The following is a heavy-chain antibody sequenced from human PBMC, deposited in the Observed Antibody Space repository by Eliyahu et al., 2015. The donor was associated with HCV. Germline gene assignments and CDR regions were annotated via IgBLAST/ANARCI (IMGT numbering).Heavy chain of an antibody. CDR3: ARDPVTNGMDV. V-gene: IGHV1-46*01. Sequence: QVQLVQSGAEVKKPGASVKVSCKASGYXFTSYYMHWVRQAPGQGLEWMGIINPSGGSTSYAQKFQGRVTMTRDTSTSTVYMELSSLRSEDTAVYYCARDPVTNGMDVWGQGTTVTVSS. CDR1: GYXFTSYY. J-gene: IGHJ6*02. CDR2: INPSGGST. D-gene: IGHD4-11*01.